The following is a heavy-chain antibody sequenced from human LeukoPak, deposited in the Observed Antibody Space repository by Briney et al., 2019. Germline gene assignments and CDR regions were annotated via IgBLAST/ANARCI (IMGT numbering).Heavy chain of an antibody. D-gene: IGHD5-18*01. V-gene: IGHV3-30*18. CDR1: GFTFSSYG. Sequence: GGSLRLSCAASGFTFSSYGMHWVRQAPGKGLEWVAVISYDGSNKYYADSVKGRFTISRNNSKNTLYLQMNSLRAEDTAVYYCAKAPRGGTAMVNGPLYYYYGMDVWGQGTTVTVSS. CDR2: ISYDGSNK. J-gene: IGHJ6*02. CDR3: AKAPRGGTAMVNGPLYYYYGMDV.